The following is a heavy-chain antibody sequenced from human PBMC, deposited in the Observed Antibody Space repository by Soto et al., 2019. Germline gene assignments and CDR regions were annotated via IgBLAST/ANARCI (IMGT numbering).Heavy chain of an antibody. CDR2: INSDGSST. D-gene: IGHD2-2*02. V-gene: IGHV3-74*01. CDR3: ARDRYCSSTSCYTEDWFDP. CDR1: GFTFSSYW. J-gene: IGHJ5*02. Sequence: HPGGSLRLSCAASGFTFSSYWMHWVRQAPGKGLVWVSRINSDGSSTSYADSVKGRFTISRDNAKNTLYLQMNSLRAEDTAVYYCARDRYCSSTSCYTEDWFDPWGQGTLVTVSS.